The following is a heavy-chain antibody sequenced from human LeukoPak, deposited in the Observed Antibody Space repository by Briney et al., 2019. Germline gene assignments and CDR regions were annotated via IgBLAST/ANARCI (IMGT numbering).Heavy chain of an antibody. V-gene: IGHV3-48*03. CDR2: ISSSGSTI. D-gene: IGHD5-24*01. CDR3: ARVSRLQSFDY. CDR1: GFTFSSYE. Sequence: PGGSLRLSCAASGFTFSSYEMNWVRQAPGKGLEWVSYISSSGSTIYYADSVKGRFTTSRDNAKNSLYLQMNSLRAEDTAVYYCARVSRLQSFDYWGQGTLVTVSS. J-gene: IGHJ4*02.